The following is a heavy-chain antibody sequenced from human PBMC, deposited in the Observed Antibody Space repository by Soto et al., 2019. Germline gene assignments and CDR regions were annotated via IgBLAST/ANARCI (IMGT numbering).Heavy chain of an antibody. CDR3: ANIVCGSYCSGGSCYSDYAEYFQH. D-gene: IGHD2-15*01. J-gene: IGHJ1*01. V-gene: IGHV1-69*13. CDR1: GGTFSSYA. CDR2: IIPIFGTA. Sequence: ASVKVSCKASGGTFSSYAISWVRQAPGQGLEWIGEIIPIFGTANYAQKFQGRVTITADESTSTAYMELSSLRTEDTAVYYCANIVCGSYCSGGSCYSDYAEYFQHWGQGTLVTVSS.